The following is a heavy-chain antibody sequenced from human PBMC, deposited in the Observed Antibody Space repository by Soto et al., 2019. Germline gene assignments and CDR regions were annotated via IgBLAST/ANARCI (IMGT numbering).Heavy chain of an antibody. Sequence: GESLKIPCKGCGYTFTNYWIGWVRQMPGRGLEWMGITHPGHSETKYSPSFEGQVTISADRSTRTAYLHWGSLKASDAAMYFCVRHSSTSVRAPLEYWGQGTLVTVSS. J-gene: IGHJ4*02. V-gene: IGHV5-51*01. D-gene: IGHD2-2*01. CDR1: GYTFTNYW. CDR2: THPGHSET. CDR3: VRHSSTSVRAPLEY.